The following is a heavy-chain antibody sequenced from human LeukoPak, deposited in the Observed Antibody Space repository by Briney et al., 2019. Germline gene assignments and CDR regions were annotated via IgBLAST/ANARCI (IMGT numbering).Heavy chain of an antibody. Sequence: GGSLRLSCAVSGFTFSSYAMSWVRQAPGKGLEWVSAISGSGGSTYYADSVKGRFTISRDNSKNTLYLQMNSLRAEDTAVYYCAKVLDSSGWYFDYWGQGTLVTVSS. D-gene: IGHD6-19*01. CDR3: AKVLDSSGWYFDY. V-gene: IGHV3-23*01. J-gene: IGHJ4*02. CDR2: ISGSGGST. CDR1: GFTFSSYA.